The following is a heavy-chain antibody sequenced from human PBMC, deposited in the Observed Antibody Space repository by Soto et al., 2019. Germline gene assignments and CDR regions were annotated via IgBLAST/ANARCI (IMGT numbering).Heavy chain of an antibody. CDR1: GFTFSSYA. V-gene: IGHV3-23*01. CDR2: ITSSGGST. D-gene: IGHD3-10*01. CDR3: AKSGVRGSAYYYSMDV. Sequence: GGSLRLSCAASGFTFSSYAMSWVRQAPGRGLEWVSGITSSGGSTSYADSVKGRFTISSDNSTNTLYLQMNSLRAEDTAVYYCAKSGVRGSAYYYSMDVWGKGTTVTVSS. J-gene: IGHJ6*03.